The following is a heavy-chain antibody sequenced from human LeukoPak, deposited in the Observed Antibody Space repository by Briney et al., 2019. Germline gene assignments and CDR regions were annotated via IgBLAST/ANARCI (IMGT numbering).Heavy chain of an antibody. CDR2: IYSDGTT. Sequence: GGSLRPSCAASGFTVSSNYMSWVRQAPGKGLEWVSVIYSDGTTYYADSVKGRFTISRDNSKNTLSLQMNSLRAEDTAVYYCARDLRDSSGWYGPLYWGQGTLVTVSS. CDR1: GFTVSSNY. CDR3: ARDLRDSSGWYGPLY. V-gene: IGHV3-53*01. J-gene: IGHJ4*02. D-gene: IGHD6-19*01.